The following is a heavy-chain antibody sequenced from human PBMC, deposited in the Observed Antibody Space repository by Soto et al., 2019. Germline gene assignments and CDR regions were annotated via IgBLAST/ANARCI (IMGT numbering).Heavy chain of an antibody. CDR1: GGTFSSYA. J-gene: IGHJ6*02. D-gene: IGHD3-9*01. CDR3: ATIYDIPLPYGMDV. V-gene: IGHV1-69*13. CDR2: IIPIFGTA. Sequence: SVKVSCKASGGTFSSYAISWVRQAPGQGLEWMGGIIPIFGTANYAQKFQGRVTITADESTSTAYMELSSLRSEDTAVYYCATIYDIPLPYGMDVWGQGTTVTVSS.